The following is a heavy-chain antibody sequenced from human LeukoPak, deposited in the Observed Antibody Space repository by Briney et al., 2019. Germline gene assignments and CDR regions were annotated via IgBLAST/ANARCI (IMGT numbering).Heavy chain of an antibody. J-gene: IGHJ5*02. V-gene: IGHV3-11*01. D-gene: IGHD6-13*01. CDR2: ISSSGGTI. CDR3: ARAGIAAAENWFDP. CDR1: GFTFSDYY. Sequence: GGSLRLSCAASGFTFSDYYMSWIRQAPGKGLEWVSYISSSGGTIYYADSVKGRFTISRDNAKNSLYLQMNSLRAEDTAVYYCARAGIAAAENWFDPWGQGTLVTVSS.